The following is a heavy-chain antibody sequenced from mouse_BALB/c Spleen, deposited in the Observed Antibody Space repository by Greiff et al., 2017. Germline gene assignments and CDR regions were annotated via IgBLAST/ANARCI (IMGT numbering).Heavy chain of an antibody. J-gene: IGHJ2*01. V-gene: IGHV5-9-4*01. D-gene: IGHD1-1*02. CDR3: ARDNYGPFDY. Sequence: EVQLVESGGGLVKPGGSLKLSCAASGFTFSSYAMSWVRQSPEKRLEWVAEISSGGSYTYYPDTVTGRFTISRDNAKNTLYLEMSSLRSEDTAMYYCARDNYGPFDYWGQGTTLTVSS. CDR1: GFTFSSYA. CDR2: ISSGGSYT.